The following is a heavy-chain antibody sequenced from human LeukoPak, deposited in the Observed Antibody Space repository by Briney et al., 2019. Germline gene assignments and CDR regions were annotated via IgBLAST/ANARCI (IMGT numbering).Heavy chain of an antibody. CDR2: IYYSGST. Sequence: PSDTLSLTCTVSGRSISSSSYYWGWIRQPPGKGLEWIGTIYYSGSTYYNPSLKSRVTISVDTSKNQFSLKLSSVTAADTAVYYCARVVPMYSSDWYDDYWGQGTLVTVSS. CDR3: ARVVPMYSSDWYDDY. CDR1: GRSISSSSYY. J-gene: IGHJ4*02. D-gene: IGHD6-19*01. V-gene: IGHV4-39*01.